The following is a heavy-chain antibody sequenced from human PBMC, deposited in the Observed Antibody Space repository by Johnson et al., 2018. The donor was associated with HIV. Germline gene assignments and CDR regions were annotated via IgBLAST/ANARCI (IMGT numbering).Heavy chain of an antibody. J-gene: IGHJ3*02. D-gene: IGHD3-16*01. Sequence: QVQLVESGGGLVQPGGSLRLSCAGTGFTVSSNYMYWVRQAPGKGLEWVSYISGSADTIYYTDSVKGRFTISRDNAKNSLYLQMNSLRAEDTAVYYCARKGAWAFDIWGQGTMVTVSS. CDR1: GFTVSSNY. CDR2: ISGSADTI. CDR3: ARKGAWAFDI. V-gene: IGHV3-11*04.